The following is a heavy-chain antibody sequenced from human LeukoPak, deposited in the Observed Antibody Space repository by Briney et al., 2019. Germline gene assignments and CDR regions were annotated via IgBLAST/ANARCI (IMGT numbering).Heavy chain of an antibody. CDR2: ISGSSSYK. J-gene: IGHJ4*02. CDR3: ARALKRKIGYCSSTSCYGGGYYFDY. D-gene: IGHD2-2*01. CDR1: GFTFSSYS. Sequence: KPGGSLRLSCAASGFTFSSYSMNWVRQAPGKGLEWVSSISGSSSYKYYADSVKGRFTISRDNAKNSLYLQMNSLRAEDTAVYYCARALKRKIGYCSSTSCYGGGYYFDYWGQGTLVTVSS. V-gene: IGHV3-21*01.